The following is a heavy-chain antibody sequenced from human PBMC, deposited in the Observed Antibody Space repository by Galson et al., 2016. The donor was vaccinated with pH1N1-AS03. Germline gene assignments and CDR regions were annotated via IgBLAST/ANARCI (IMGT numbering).Heavy chain of an antibody. D-gene: IGHD1-20*01. CDR1: GFIFSSYC. Sequence: LRLSCAASGFIFSSYCMYWVRQAPGKGLEWVAVIWFDGNDKYYADSVKGRFTISRDNSKNTLYLQMNSLRAEDTAVYYCAKMEGSNNFYYFDYWGQGTPVTVSS. CDR2: IWFDGNDK. V-gene: IGHV3-33*06. CDR3: AKMEGSNNFYYFDY. J-gene: IGHJ4*02.